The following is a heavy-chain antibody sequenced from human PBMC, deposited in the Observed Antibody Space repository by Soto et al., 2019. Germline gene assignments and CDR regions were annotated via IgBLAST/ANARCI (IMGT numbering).Heavy chain of an antibody. V-gene: IGHV3-73*01. CDR3: LRGGSPYYYDY. J-gene: IGHJ4*02. CDR2: ILSKAGNYAT. CDR1: GFIFSGSA. Sequence: EVQLVESGGGLVQPGGSLKLSCAASGFIFSGSAVHWVRQASGKGLEWVGRILSKAGNYATAYPASMKGRFTISRDDSENTAFRQMNSLKTEDTAVYYCLRGGSPYYYDYWGQGTLVAVSS.